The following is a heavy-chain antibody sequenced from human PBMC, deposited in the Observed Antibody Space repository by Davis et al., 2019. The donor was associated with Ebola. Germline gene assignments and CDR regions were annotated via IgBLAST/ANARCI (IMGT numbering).Heavy chain of an antibody. D-gene: IGHD3-10*01. CDR1: GFTFSDYY. Sequence: GESLKISCAASGFTFSDYYMSLIRQAPGKGLEWVSYISSSSSYTNYADSVNGRFTISRDNAKNSLYLQMTSLRAEDTAVYYCARTTLWFGEPAPLYYFDDWGQGTLVTVSS. CDR2: ISSSSSYT. V-gene: IGHV3-11*06. CDR3: ARTTLWFGEPAPLYYFDD. J-gene: IGHJ4*02.